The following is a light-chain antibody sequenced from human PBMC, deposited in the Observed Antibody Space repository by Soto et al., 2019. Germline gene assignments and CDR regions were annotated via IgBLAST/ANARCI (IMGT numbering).Light chain of an antibody. CDR3: QQYNNSPLT. CDR2: DAS. CDR1: QSVSSY. V-gene: IGKV3-15*01. Sequence: EILLTQSPATLSLSPGERATLSCGASQSVSSYLDWYQQKPGKAPRLLIYDASTRATGIPAKFSGSGYGTELTLTISSLKSEDFEVYYCQQYNNSPLTFGGGTKVDIK. J-gene: IGKJ4*01.